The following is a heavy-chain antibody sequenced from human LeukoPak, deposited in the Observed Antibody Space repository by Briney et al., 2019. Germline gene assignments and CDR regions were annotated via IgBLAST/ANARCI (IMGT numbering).Heavy chain of an antibody. Sequence: PGGSLRLSCAASRFIFSSYEMNWVRQAPGKGLEWVSYIDSSGYTIYYADSVKGRFTTSRDNAKNSLYLQMNSLRAEDTAVYYCARMSPWYYFDYWGQGTLVTVSS. CDR2: IDSSGYTI. V-gene: IGHV3-48*03. CDR3: ARMSPWYYFDY. CDR1: RFIFSSYE. J-gene: IGHJ4*02.